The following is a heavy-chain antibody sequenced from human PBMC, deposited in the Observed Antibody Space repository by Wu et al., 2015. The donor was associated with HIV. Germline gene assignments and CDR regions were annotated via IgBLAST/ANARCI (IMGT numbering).Heavy chain of an antibody. V-gene: IGHV1-2*02. Sequence: QVQLVQSGAEVKKPGASVKVSCKASGYTFTGYYMHWVRQAPGQGLEWMGWINPNSGGTNYAQKFQGRVTMTRDTSISTAYMELSSLRSEDTAVYYCATGVSSSWYRKAYFDYWGQGTLVHRLL. CDR3: ATGVSSSWYRKAYFDY. CDR1: GYTFTGYY. CDR2: INPNSGGT. J-gene: IGHJ4*02. D-gene: IGHD6-13*01.